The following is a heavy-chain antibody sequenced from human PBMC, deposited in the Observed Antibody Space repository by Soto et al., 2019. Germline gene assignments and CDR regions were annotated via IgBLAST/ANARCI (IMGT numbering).Heavy chain of an antibody. D-gene: IGHD2-2*01. Sequence: SETLSLTCTVSGGSISNSDYFWAWMRQPPGKGLEWVGTISHTGSPRYNPSLKSRVTISVDTSKNQFSLRLTSVTAADTAVHYCARVFWGAVVPAAEDYWGQGTLVTVSS. CDR2: ISHTGSP. J-gene: IGHJ4*02. CDR3: ARVFWGAVVPAAEDY. V-gene: IGHV4-39*01. CDR1: GGSISNSDYF.